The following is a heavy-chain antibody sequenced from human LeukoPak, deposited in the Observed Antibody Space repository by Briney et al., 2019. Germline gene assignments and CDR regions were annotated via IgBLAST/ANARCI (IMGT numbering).Heavy chain of an antibody. CDR2: INHSGST. V-gene: IGHV4-34*01. Sequence: SETLSLTCAVYGGSFSGYYWSWIRQPPGKGLEWIGEINHSGSTNYNPSLKSRVTISVDTSKNQFSLKLSSVTAADTAVYYCARVPGGVVIISHYYYMDVWGKGTTVTVSS. D-gene: IGHD3-3*01. CDR3: ARVPGGVVIISHYYYMDV. J-gene: IGHJ6*03. CDR1: GGSFSGYY.